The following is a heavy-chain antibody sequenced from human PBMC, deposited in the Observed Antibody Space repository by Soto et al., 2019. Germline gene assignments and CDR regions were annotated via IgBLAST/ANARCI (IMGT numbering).Heavy chain of an antibody. V-gene: IGHV1-2*02. CDR3: ARGGTVLRFLEWLPPKYYYGMDV. J-gene: IGHJ6*02. CDR2: INPNSGGT. D-gene: IGHD3-3*01. CDR1: GYTFTGYY. Sequence: ASVKVSCKASGYTFTGYYMHWVRQAPGQGLEWMGWINPNSGGTNYAQKFQGRVTMTRDTSISTAYMELSRLRSDDTAVYYCARGGTVLRFLEWLPPKYYYGMDVWGQGTTVTVPS.